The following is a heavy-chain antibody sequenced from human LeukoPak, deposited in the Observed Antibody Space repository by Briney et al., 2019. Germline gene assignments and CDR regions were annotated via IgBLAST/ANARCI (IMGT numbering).Heavy chain of an antibody. V-gene: IGHV1-2*02. J-gene: IGHJ6*03. CDR1: GYTFTGYY. CDR3: ARDRRTAMVNYYMDV. D-gene: IGHD5-18*01. CDR2: INPNSGGT. Sequence: ASVKVSCKASGYTFTGYYMHWVRQAPGQGLEWMGWINPNSGGTNYAQKFQGRVTMTRDTSISTAYMELSRLRSDDTAVYYCARDRRTAMVNYYMDVWGKGTTVTVSS.